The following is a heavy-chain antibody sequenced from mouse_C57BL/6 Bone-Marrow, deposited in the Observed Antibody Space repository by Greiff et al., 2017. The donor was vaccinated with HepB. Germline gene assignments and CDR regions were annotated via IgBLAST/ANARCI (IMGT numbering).Heavy chain of an antibody. CDR1: GFTFSDYG. J-gene: IGHJ4*01. CDR2: ISNLAYSI. Sequence: EVKLVESGGGLVQPGGSLKIPCAASGFTFSDYGMAWVRQAPRKGPEWVAFISNLAYSIYYADTVTGRFTISRENARNTLYLEMSSLRAEDTAMYYCARASNYYAMDYWGQGTSVTVSS. CDR3: ARASNYYAMDY. V-gene: IGHV5-15*04. D-gene: IGHD2-5*01.